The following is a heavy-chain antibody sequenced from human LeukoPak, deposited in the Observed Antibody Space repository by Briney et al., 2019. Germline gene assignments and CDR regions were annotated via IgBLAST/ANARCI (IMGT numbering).Heavy chain of an antibody. Sequence: SETLSLTCTVPGGSISSYYWSWIRQPPGKGLEWIGYIYYSGNTNYNPSLKSRVTISVDTSKNQFSLKLSPVTAADTAVYYCAVIAAAGTNYYYYYMDVWGKGTTVTVSS. V-gene: IGHV4-59*12. CDR3: AVIAAAGTNYYYYYMDV. D-gene: IGHD6-13*01. CDR1: GGSISSYY. J-gene: IGHJ6*03. CDR2: IYYSGNT.